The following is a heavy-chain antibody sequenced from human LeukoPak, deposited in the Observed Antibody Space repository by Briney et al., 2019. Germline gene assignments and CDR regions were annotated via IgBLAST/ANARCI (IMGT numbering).Heavy chain of an antibody. V-gene: IGHV4-30-2*01. CDR3: ARENPSRGDFDY. CDR2: IYHSGST. Sequence: SETLSLTCAVSGGSISSGGYSWSWIRRPPGKGLEWIGYIYHSGSTYYNPSLKSRVTISVNTSKNQFSLKLSSVTAADTAVYYCARENPSRGDFDYWGQGTLVTVSS. CDR1: GGSISSGGYS. J-gene: IGHJ4*02. D-gene: IGHD3-10*01.